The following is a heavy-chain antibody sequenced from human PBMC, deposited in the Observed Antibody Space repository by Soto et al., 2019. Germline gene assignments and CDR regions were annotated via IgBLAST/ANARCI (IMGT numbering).Heavy chain of an antibody. CDR1: GGTFSSYA. J-gene: IGHJ4*02. CDR2: IIPIFGTA. CDR3: ARGAHYDILTGPPDY. Sequence: SVKVSCKASGGTFSSYAISWVRQAPGQGLEWMGGIIPIFGTANYAQKFQGRVTITADESTSTAYMELSSLRSEDTAVYYCARGAHYDILTGPPDYWGQGILVTVSS. V-gene: IGHV1-69*13. D-gene: IGHD3-9*01.